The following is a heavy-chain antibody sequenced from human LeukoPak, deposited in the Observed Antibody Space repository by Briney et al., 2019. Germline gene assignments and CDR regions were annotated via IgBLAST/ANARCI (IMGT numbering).Heavy chain of an antibody. D-gene: IGHD3-16*01. J-gene: IGHJ3*01. Sequence: GGSLRLSCAASGFTFSDYSMNWVRQAPGKGLEWISYISSSSSTIYYADSVKGRFTISRDNAKKSLYMQMNSLRAEDTAVYYCVRVGGAFDLWGQGIRVSVSS. CDR2: ISSSSSTI. V-gene: IGHV3-48*01. CDR3: VRVGGAFDL. CDR1: GFTFSDYS.